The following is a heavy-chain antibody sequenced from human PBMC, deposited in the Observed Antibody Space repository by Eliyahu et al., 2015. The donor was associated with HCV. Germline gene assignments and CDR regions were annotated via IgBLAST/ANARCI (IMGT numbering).Heavy chain of an antibody. CDR2: IYSSGST. CDR1: GGSITSYX. D-gene: IGHD5-12*01. J-gene: IGHJ4*02. CDR3: ARTYGRYVGDFDY. Sequence: QVQLQESGPGLVKPSETLSLTCXXSGGSITSYXWSWIRQPAGKGLEWIGRIYSSGSTNYNPSLKSRVTMSIDASKNQFSLKLTSVTAADTAVYYCARTYGRYVGDFDYWGQGTLVTVSS. V-gene: IGHV4-4*07.